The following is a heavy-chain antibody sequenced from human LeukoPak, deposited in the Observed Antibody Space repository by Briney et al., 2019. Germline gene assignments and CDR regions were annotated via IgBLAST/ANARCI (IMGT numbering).Heavy chain of an antibody. CDR1: GFTFSNNW. Sequence: GGSLRLSCAASGFTFSNNWMTWVRQAPGKGLEWVASVKKDASEKYYVDSVKGRFTISRDNAKNSLYLQMNSLRAEDTAVYYCAREGRQDYYYYYGMDVWGQGTTVTVSS. J-gene: IGHJ6*02. CDR3: AREGRQDYYYYYGMDV. V-gene: IGHV3-7*01. CDR2: VKKDASEK.